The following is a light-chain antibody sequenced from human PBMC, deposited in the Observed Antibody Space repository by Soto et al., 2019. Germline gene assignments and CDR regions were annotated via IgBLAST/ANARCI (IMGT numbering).Light chain of an antibody. CDR3: QQRYSTLWT. Sequence: DIQMTQSPSSLSASVGDRVTITCRASQSISSYLNWYQQKPGKAPNLLIYGTSILQSGVPSRFSGSGSGTDFTPTISSLQPDDFATYYCQQRYSTLWTFGQGTKVDIK. CDR2: GTS. CDR1: QSISSY. V-gene: IGKV1-39*01. J-gene: IGKJ1*01.